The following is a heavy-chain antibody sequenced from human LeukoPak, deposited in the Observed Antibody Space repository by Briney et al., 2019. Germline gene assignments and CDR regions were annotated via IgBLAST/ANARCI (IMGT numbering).Heavy chain of an antibody. D-gene: IGHD3-3*01. CDR2: IRQDGSER. CDR1: GFIFIHFW. J-gene: IGHJ6*03. CDR3: ARQNLYYDFWSSYSRDYYYMDV. V-gene: IGHV3-7*01. Sequence: GGSLRLSCEASGFIFIHFWMSWVRQAPGKCLEWVASIRQDGSERYYVDSVKGRFNISRDNAKNSLYLQVNSLRVEDTAIYYCARQNLYYDFWSSYSRDYYYMDVWGKGTTVTVSS.